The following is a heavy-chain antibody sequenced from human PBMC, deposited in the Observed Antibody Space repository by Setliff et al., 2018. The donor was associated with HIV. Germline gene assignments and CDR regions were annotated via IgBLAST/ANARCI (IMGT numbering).Heavy chain of an antibody. CDR3: ARGGAVSADFDS. V-gene: IGHV4-39*07. Sequence: PSETLSLTCTVSGGSIRTGAYYWGWIRQPPGKGLEWTGSIYYDGRTFYKPFLKSRLTLSVDTSKTQFSLSRNSVTAAATAVYFCARGGAVSADFDSWGQGTLVTVSS. J-gene: IGHJ5*01. CDR2: IYYDGRT. CDR1: GGSIRTGAYY. D-gene: IGHD3-16*01.